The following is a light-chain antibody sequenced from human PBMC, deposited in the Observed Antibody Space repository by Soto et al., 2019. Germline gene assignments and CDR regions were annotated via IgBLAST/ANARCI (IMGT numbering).Light chain of an antibody. CDR2: DAS. J-gene: IGKJ5*01. CDR3: QQRSNWPEIT. CDR1: QSVSSY. Sequence: EIXLTQSPATLSLSPGERATLSCRASQSVSSYLAWYQQKPGQAPRLLIYDASNRATGIPARFSGSGSGTDFTLTISSLEPEDFAVYYCQQRSNWPEITFGQGTRLEIK. V-gene: IGKV3-11*01.